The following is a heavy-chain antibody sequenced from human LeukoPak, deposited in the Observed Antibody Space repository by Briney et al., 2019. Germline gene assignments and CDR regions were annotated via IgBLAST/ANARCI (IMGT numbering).Heavy chain of an antibody. J-gene: IGHJ5*02. D-gene: IGHD3-3*01. CDR1: GYTFTGYC. V-gene: IGHV1-2*02. Sequence: ASVKVSCKASGYTFTGYCMHWVRQAPGQGLEWMGWINPNSGGTNYAQKFQGRVTMTRDTSISTAYMELSRLRSDDTAVYYCALLEWSPTWDWFDPWGQGTLVTVSS. CDR3: ALLEWSPTWDWFDP. CDR2: INPNSGGT.